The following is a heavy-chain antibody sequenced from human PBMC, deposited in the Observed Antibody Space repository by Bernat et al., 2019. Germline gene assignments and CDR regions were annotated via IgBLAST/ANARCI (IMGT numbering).Heavy chain of an antibody. CDR3: AKDLYDFWSGYYTNAGDY. J-gene: IGHJ4*02. CDR2: IWYDGSNK. Sequence: QVQLVESGGGVVQPGRSLRLSCAASGFTFSSYGMHWVRQAPGKGLEWVAVIWYDGSNKYYADSVKGRFTISRDNSKNTLYLQMNSLRAEDTAVYYCAKDLYDFWSGYYTNAGDYWGQGTLVTVSS. CDR1: GFTFSSYG. D-gene: IGHD3-3*01. V-gene: IGHV3-33*06.